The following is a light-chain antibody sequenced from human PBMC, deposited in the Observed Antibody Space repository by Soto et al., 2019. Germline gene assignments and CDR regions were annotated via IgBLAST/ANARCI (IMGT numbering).Light chain of an antibody. CDR2: GAS. V-gene: IGKV3-15*01. CDR3: QQYNNWPQT. J-gene: IGKJ2*01. Sequence: EILMTQSPATLSVSPGERATLSCRASQSVDSNLAWYQQKPGQAPRLLIYGASTRATGISARFSGSGSGTEFTLTISSLQSEDLAIYYCQQYNNWPQTFGQGTKLEIK. CDR1: QSVDSN.